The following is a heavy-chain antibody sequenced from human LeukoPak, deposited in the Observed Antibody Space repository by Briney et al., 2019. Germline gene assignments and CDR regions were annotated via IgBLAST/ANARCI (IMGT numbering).Heavy chain of an antibody. Sequence: GGSLRLSCAASGFTFSSYAMSWVRQAPGKGLEWVASMIGDGSEIHYVDSVKGRFTISRDNSKNTLYLQMNSLRADDTAVYYCAKGGLVHRFDPWGQGTLVTVSS. CDR1: GFTFSSYA. V-gene: IGHV3-7*03. CDR2: MIGDGSEI. CDR3: AKGGLVHRFDP. J-gene: IGHJ5*02.